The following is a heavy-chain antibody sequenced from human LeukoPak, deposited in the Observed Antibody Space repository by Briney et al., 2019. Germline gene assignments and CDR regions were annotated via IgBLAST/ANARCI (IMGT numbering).Heavy chain of an antibody. J-gene: IGHJ4*02. V-gene: IGHV3-23*01. CDR2: ISGSGGST. CDR3: AKETASDFGGAVDY. CDR1: GFTFSSYA. Sequence: PGGSLRLSCAASGFTFSSYAMSWVRQAPGKGLEWVSAISGSGGSTYYADSVKGRFTIFRDNSKNTMYLQTNSLRAEDMAVYYCAKETASDFGGAVDYWGQGTLVTVSS. D-gene: IGHD3-10*01.